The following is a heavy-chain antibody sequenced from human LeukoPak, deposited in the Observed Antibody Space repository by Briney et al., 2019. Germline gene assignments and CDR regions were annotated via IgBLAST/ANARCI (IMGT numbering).Heavy chain of an antibody. J-gene: IGHJ4*02. Sequence: GGSLRLSCAASGFTFNKYWMACFRQTPGKELQWVANINEDGSEKYYVDSVKGRFTISRGNANNSWSLQMDSLRVEDTAVYYCARLWEPWGQGTLVTVSS. CDR3: ARLWEP. D-gene: IGHD1-14*01. CDR2: INEDGSEK. CDR1: GFTFNKYW. V-gene: IGHV3-7*01.